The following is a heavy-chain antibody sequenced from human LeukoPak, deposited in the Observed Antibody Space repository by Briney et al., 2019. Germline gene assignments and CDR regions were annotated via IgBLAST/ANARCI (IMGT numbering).Heavy chain of an antibody. J-gene: IGHJ4*02. Sequence: GGSLRLSCAASGFTFSSYGMHWVRQAPGKGLEWVAVIWYDGSNKYYADSVKGRFTISRDNSKNSLYLQMNSLRAEDTAVYYCAREGGAAAAAFDYWGQGTLVTVSS. CDR3: AREGGAAAAAFDY. CDR2: IWYDGSNK. CDR1: GFTFSSYG. D-gene: IGHD6-13*01. V-gene: IGHV3-33*01.